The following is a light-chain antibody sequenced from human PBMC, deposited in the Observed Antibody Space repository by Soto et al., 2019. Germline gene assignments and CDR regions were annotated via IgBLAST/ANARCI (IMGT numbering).Light chain of an antibody. V-gene: IGKV3-11*01. Sequence: EIVLTQSPATLSLSPGERATLSCRASQSISSYLAWYQQKPDQAPRLLIYDASNRATGIPARFSGSGSGTDFTLTISSLEPEDFAVYYCQQLSTWPCTFGPGTKVDIK. J-gene: IGKJ3*01. CDR1: QSISSY. CDR2: DAS. CDR3: QQLSTWPCT.